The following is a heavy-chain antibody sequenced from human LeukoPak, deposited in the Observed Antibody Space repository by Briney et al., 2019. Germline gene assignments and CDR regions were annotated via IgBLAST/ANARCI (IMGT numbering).Heavy chain of an antibody. CDR1: GGSISSGSYY. CDR3: ARDLSDIAVAGILDY. Sequence: SQNLSLTCTVSGGSISSGSYYWSWIRQPPGKGLEWIGRIYTSGSTNYNPSLKSRVTISVDTSKNQSYLKLSSVTAADTAVYYCARDLSDIAVAGILDYWGQGTLVTVSS. CDR2: IYTSGST. J-gene: IGHJ4*02. D-gene: IGHD6-19*01. V-gene: IGHV4-61*02.